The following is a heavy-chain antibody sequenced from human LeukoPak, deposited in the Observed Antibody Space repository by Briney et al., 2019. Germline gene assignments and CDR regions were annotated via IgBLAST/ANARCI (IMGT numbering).Heavy chain of an antibody. V-gene: IGHV1-46*01. CDR1: GYTFTSYY. CDR3: ARDLTYRNDYRSYYYYYYMDV. Sequence: ASVKVSCKASGYTFTSYYMHWVRQAPGQGLEWMGIINASGGSTSYAQKFQGRVTMTRDTSTSTVYMELSSLRSEDTAVYYCARDLTYRNDYRSYYYYYYMDVWGKGTTATVSS. CDR2: INASGGST. D-gene: IGHD4-11*01. J-gene: IGHJ6*03.